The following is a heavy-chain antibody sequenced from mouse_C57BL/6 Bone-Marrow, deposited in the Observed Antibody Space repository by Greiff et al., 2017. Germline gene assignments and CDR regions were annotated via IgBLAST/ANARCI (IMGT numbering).Heavy chain of an antibody. J-gene: IGHJ4*01. CDR1: YFAFMASA. CDR2: FALYSVAP. D-gene: IGHD6-1*01. CDR3: ARSIADFYAMAY. V-gene: IGHV1-49*01. Sequence: LQQSGAEFVRPGSSVKLSCKDSYFAFMASAMHWVKQRPGHGLAWIGSFALYSVAPECSENFKGKATLTANTSSSTGYMELSSLTSEDSAVDIFARSIADFYAMAYWGQGTSGTVSS.